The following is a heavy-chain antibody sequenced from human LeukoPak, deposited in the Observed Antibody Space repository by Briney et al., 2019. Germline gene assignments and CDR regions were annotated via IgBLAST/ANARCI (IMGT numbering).Heavy chain of an antibody. V-gene: IGHV4-34*08. CDR2: INHSGST. Sequence: PGGSLRLSCAASGFTFSSYAMSWVRQPPGKGLEWIGEINHSGSTNYNPSLKSRVTISVDTSKNQFSLKLSSVTAADTAVYYCAIRADYWGQGTLVTVSS. J-gene: IGHJ4*02. CDR1: GFTFSSYA. CDR3: AIRADY.